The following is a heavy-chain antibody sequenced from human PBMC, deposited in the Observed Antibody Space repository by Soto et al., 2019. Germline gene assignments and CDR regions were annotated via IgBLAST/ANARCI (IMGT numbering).Heavy chain of an antibody. Sequence: PGGSLRLSCAASGFTFSSYAMSWVRQAPGKGLEWVSAISGSGGSTYYADSVKGRFTISRDNSKNTLYLQMNSLRAEDTAVYYCAKDRLTSAGGMFYYYYGMDVWGQGTTVTVS. V-gene: IGHV3-23*01. CDR2: ISGSGGST. CDR3: AKDRLTSAGGMFYYYYGMDV. J-gene: IGHJ6*02. D-gene: IGHD2-21*01. CDR1: GFTFSSYA.